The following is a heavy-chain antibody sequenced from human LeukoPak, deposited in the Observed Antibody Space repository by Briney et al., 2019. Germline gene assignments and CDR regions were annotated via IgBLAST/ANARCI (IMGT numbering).Heavy chain of an antibody. CDR1: GFTFSSYP. J-gene: IGHJ4*02. V-gene: IGHV3-30-3*01. CDR3: ATDSRVGSPDYLDY. CDR2: ISYDGHFK. D-gene: IGHD3-10*01. Sequence: GGSLILSCAASGFTFSSYPMHWVRQAPGKGLEWVAVISYDGHFKLYTDSVKGRFTISRDDSRTTMYLEMSSLRREDTAVYYCATDSRVGSPDYLDYWGQGTLVTVSS.